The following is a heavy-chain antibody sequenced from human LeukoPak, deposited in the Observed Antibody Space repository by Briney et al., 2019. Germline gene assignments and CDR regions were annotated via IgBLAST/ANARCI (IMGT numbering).Heavy chain of an antibody. CDR3: ARHGPYDSSGYEDY. CDR2: INHSGST. V-gene: IGHV4-34*01. CDR1: GGSFSGYY. D-gene: IGHD3-22*01. J-gene: IGHJ4*02. Sequence: SETLSLTCAVYGGSFSGYYWSWIRQTPGRGLEWIGEINHSGSTNYNPSLKSRVTISVDTSKNQFSLKLSSVTAADTAVYYCARHGPYDSSGYEDYWGQGTLVTVSS.